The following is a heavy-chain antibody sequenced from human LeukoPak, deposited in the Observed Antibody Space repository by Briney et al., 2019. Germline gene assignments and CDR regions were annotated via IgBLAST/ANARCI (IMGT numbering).Heavy chain of an antibody. J-gene: IGHJ4*02. V-gene: IGHV3-48*04. CDR1: GFTFSSYS. Sequence: GGSLRLSCAASGFTFSSYSMNWVRQAPGKGLEWVSYISSSSSTIYYADSVKGRFTISRDNAKNSLYLQMDSLRVEDTAVYYCARENSSGWYAAVVFDYWGQGTLVTVSS. CDR3: ARENSSGWYAAVVFDY. D-gene: IGHD6-19*01. CDR2: ISSSSSTI.